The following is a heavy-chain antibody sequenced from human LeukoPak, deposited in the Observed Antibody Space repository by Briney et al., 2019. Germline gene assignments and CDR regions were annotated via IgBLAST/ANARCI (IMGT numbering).Heavy chain of an antibody. Sequence: GGSLRLSCAASGFTFSSYGMHWVRQAPGKGLEWVAVIWYDGSNKYYADSVKGRFTISRDNSKNTLYLQMNSLRADDTAVYYCAKPFRDCSSATCYVSFDYWGQGTLVTVSS. CDR3: AKPFRDCSSATCYVSFDY. J-gene: IGHJ4*02. CDR1: GFTFSSYG. V-gene: IGHV3-33*06. D-gene: IGHD2-2*01. CDR2: IWYDGSNK.